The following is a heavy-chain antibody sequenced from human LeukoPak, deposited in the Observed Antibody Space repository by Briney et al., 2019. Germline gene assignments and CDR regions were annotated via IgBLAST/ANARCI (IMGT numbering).Heavy chain of an antibody. V-gene: IGHV7-4-1*02. CDR3: ARRGITGTTSPDDAFDI. D-gene: IGHD1-20*01. CDR1: GYTFTSYG. Sequence: ASVKVSCKASGYTFTSYGISWVRQAPGQALEWMGWINTNTGNPTYAQGFTGRFVFSLDTSVSTAYLQISSLKAEDTAEYYCARRGITGTTSPDDAFDIWGQGTMVTVSS. CDR2: INTNTGNP. J-gene: IGHJ3*02.